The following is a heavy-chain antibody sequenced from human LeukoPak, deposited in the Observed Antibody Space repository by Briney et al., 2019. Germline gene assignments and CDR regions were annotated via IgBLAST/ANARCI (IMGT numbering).Heavy chain of an antibody. CDR3: ARARSSWYDPDAFDI. CDR1: GFTFSSYW. D-gene: IGHD6-13*01. V-gene: IGHV3-23*01. CDR2: ISGSGGSI. J-gene: IGHJ3*02. Sequence: GGSLRLSFSASGFTFSSYWMSWVRQAPGKGLEWVSAISGSGGSIYYANSLKGRFTISRDNSKNTLYLQMNSLRAEDTAVYYCARARSSWYDPDAFDIWGQGTMVTVSS.